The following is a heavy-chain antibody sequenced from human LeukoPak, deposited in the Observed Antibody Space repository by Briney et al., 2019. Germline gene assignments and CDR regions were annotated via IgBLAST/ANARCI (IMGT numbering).Heavy chain of an antibody. D-gene: IGHD5-24*01. V-gene: IGHV3-43*02. CDR3: AKDIRGDGYNSRFDY. Sequence: GGSLRLSCATSGFTVSRNYMNWVRQAPGKGLEWVSLISGDGGSTYYADSVKGRFTISRDNSKNSLYLQMNSLRTEDTALYYCAKDIRGDGYNSRFDYWGQGTLVTVSP. CDR2: ISGDGGST. J-gene: IGHJ4*02. CDR1: GFTVSRNY.